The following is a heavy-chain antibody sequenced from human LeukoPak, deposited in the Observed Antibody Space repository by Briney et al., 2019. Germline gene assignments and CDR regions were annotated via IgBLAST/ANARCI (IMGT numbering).Heavy chain of an antibody. V-gene: IGHV3-21*01. CDR2: ISSSSSYI. CDR3: ARCQVVVAAAYYYGMDV. CDR1: GFTFSSYS. D-gene: IGHD2-15*01. Sequence: PGGSLRLSCAASGFTFSSYSMNWVRQAPGKGLEWVSSISSSSSYIYYADSVKGRFTISRDNAKNSPYLQMNSLRAEDTAVYYCARCQVVVAAAYYYGMDVWGQGTTVTVSS. J-gene: IGHJ6*02.